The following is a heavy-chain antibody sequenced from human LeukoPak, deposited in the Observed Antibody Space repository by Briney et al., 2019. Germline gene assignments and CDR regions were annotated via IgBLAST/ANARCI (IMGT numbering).Heavy chain of an antibody. CDR3: ARGMGGWSINIFDY. CDR1: GFTLSSYA. Sequence: GGSLRLSCAASGFTLSSYAMHWVRQAPGKGLEWVAVTWSDGSNKNYADSAKGRLTISRDNFKNTVYLQMNSLRAEDTALYYCARGMGGWSINIFDYWGQGTLVTVSS. V-gene: IGHV3-33*01. CDR2: TWSDGSNK. J-gene: IGHJ4*02. D-gene: IGHD6-19*01.